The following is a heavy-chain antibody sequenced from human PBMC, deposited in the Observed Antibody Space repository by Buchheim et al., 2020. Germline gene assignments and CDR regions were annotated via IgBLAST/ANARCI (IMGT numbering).Heavy chain of an antibody. J-gene: IGHJ6*02. Sequence: EVQLLESGGGLVQPGGSLRLSCAASGFTFSSYAMSWVRQAPGKGLEWVSAISGSGGSTYYADSVKGRFTISIDNSKNTLFLQMNSLRAEDTAVYYCAKFRYCSGGSCYSGYYYYGMDVWGQGTT. CDR3: AKFRYCSGGSCYSGYYYYGMDV. CDR2: ISGSGGST. D-gene: IGHD2-15*01. CDR1: GFTFSSYA. V-gene: IGHV3-23*01.